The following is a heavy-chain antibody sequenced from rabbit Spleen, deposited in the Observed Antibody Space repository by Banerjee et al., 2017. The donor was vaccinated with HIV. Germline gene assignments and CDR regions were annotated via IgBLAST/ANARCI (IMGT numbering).Heavy chain of an antibody. D-gene: IGHD1-1*01. V-gene: IGHV1S7*01. CDR2: IDVGEGYT. CDR3: ARDLVAVIGWNFGL. J-gene: IGHJ4*01. CDR1: GFDFRRYY. Sequence: QVKETGGGLVQPGGSLTLSCKASGFDFRRYYLSWVRQAPGKGLEWIGIIDVGEGYTDYANWVNGRFTISSDNAQNTVDLQMSGLTAADTATYFCARDLVAVIGWNFGLWGPGTLVTVS.